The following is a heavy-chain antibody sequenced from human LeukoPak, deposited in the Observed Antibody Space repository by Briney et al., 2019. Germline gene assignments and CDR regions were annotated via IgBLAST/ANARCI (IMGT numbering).Heavy chain of an antibody. V-gene: IGHV1-18*01. CDR1: GYTFTTYG. D-gene: IGHD3-16*01. J-gene: IGHJ4*02. CDR2: ISAYNGHT. CDR3: ARDKRGFAF. Sequence: ASVKVSCKASGYTFTTYGISWVRQAPGHGLEWMGWISAYNGHTIYSQKFQERVTMTTDTSTSTAYTELRSLTSDDTAVHYCARDKRGFAFWGQGTLVTVSS.